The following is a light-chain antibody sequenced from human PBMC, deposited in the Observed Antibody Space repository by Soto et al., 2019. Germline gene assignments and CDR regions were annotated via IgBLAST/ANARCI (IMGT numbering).Light chain of an antibody. CDR2: DAS. Sequence: EIVLTQSPATPSVSPGERATLSCRASQSVSSDLSWYQQKPGQAPRLLIYDASTRATGIPARFSGSGSGTEFTLTISSLQSEDFAAYYCQHYNNWPRTFGQGTKVDIK. V-gene: IGKV3-15*01. J-gene: IGKJ1*01. CDR1: QSVSSD. CDR3: QHYNNWPRT.